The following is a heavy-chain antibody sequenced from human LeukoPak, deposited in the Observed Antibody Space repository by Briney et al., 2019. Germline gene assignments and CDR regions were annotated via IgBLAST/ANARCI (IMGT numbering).Heavy chain of an antibody. D-gene: IGHD3-3*01. CDR2: ISSSSSTI. CDR3: ARILRFLECVGYMDV. CDR1: GFTFSSYS. J-gene: IGHJ6*03. Sequence: GGSLRLSCAASGFTFSSYSMNWVRQAPGKGLEWVSYISSSSSTIYYADSVKGRFTISRDNAKNSLYLQMNSLRAEDTAVYYCARILRFLECVGYMDVWGKGTTVTVSS. V-gene: IGHV3-48*01.